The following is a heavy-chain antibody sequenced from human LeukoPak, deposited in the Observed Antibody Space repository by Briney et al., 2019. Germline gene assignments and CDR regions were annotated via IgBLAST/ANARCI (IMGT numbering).Heavy chain of an antibody. CDR1: GFTFSTYS. Sequence: GGSLRLSCAASGFTFSTYSMNWVRQAPGKGLEWVSSIDSSSTYIYYADSLEGRFTISRDNAKNSLFLQVNSLRAEDTAVYYCARGLQRITDWYFDLWGRGTLVTVSS. V-gene: IGHV3-21*01. CDR3: ARGLQRITDWYFDL. J-gene: IGHJ2*01. CDR2: IDSSSTYI. D-gene: IGHD1-14*01.